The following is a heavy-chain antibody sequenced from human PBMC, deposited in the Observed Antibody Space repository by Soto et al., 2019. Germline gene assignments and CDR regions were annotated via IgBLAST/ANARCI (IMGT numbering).Heavy chain of an antibody. CDR3: TRDPPLSVLVVVATDDF. CDR1: GFTFTNHN. D-gene: IGHD2-21*01. CDR2: ISISSSFR. Sequence: PGGSLRRSCAASGFTFTNHNMNWVRQAPGKGLEWVSSISISSSFRNYADSVNGRFSISRDNDKNLVYLQMDSLRAEDTAVYYCTRDPPLSVLVVVATDDFWGQGTLVTVSS. V-gene: IGHV3-21*01. J-gene: IGHJ4*02.